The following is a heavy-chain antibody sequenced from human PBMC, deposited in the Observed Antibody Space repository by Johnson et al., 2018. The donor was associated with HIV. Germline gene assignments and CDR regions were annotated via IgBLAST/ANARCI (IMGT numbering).Heavy chain of an antibody. V-gene: IGHV3-20*04. CDR3: AKDRAIAVDDGLDI. Sequence: VQLVESGGGVVRPGGSLRLPCAASGFTFDDYGMSWVRQAPGKGLEWVSGINWNGGSTGYADSVKGRFTISRDNAKNSLYLQMDSLRVEDTALYYCAKDRAIAVDDGLDIWGQGTLVTVSS. CDR1: GFTFDDYG. J-gene: IGHJ3*02. CDR2: INWNGGST. D-gene: IGHD6-19*01.